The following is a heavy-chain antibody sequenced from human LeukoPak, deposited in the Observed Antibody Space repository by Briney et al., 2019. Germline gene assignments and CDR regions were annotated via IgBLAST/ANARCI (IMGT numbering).Heavy chain of an antibody. J-gene: IGHJ6*02. CDR3: ARGIQSSTYYYGMDV. Sequence: SETLSLTCTVSGGSISSYYWSWIRQPPGKGLEWIGYIYYSGSTNYNPSLKSRVTISVDTSKNQFSLKLSSVTAADTAVYYCARGIQSSTYYYGMDVWGQGTTVTVSS. D-gene: IGHD2-2*01. CDR1: GGSISSYY. V-gene: IGHV4-59*01. CDR2: IYYSGST.